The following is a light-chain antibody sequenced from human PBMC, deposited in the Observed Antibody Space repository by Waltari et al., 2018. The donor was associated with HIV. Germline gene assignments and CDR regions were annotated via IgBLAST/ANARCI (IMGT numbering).Light chain of an antibody. Sequence: EIVLTQSPGTLSLSPGERATLSCRASQSISSSYLAWYQQKPGQAPRLLLYGASSRATGIPDTFSGSGSGTDFTLTISRLEPEDVAVYYCQQYGDSPRFGPGTRVDV. CDR3: QQYGDSPR. CDR1: QSISSSY. V-gene: IGKV3-20*01. CDR2: GAS. J-gene: IGKJ3*01.